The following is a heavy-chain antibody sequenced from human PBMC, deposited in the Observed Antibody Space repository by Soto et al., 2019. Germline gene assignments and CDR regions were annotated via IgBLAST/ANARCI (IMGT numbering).Heavy chain of an antibody. CDR1: GYTFTRYG. CDR3: AMLDAYVTPSLHDA. J-gene: IGHJ6*04. D-gene: IGHD3-16*01. Sequence: QVQLVQSGAEVKNPGASVKVSGKASGYTFTRYGIGWARQAPGQGLEWMGWINTYNGNTNYAQNVQGRVTLTTDTSTVTAYMELRSLRSTDTSIYYRAMLDAYVTPSLHDAWGEGTTVIVSS. CDR2: INTYNGNT. V-gene: IGHV1-18*01.